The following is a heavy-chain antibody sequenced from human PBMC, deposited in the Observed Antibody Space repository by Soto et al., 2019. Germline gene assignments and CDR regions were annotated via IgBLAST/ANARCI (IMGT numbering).Heavy chain of an antibody. CDR1: GCSISSSSYY. CDR3: ARDPRGWYFDL. J-gene: IGHJ2*01. CDR2: SYYSGST. V-gene: IGHV4-39*07. Sequence: SETLSLTCTVSGCSISSSSYYWVWIRQPPGKELEWIGSSYYSGSTYYNPALKSLVTISVDTSKNQFSLKLSSGHAAATAVYACARDPRGWYFDLWGRGTLVTVSS.